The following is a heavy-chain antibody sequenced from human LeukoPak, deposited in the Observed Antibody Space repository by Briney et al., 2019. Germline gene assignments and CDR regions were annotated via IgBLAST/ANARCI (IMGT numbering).Heavy chain of an antibody. Sequence: ASVKVSCKASGYTFTGYFVHWVRQAPGQGLQWMGWINPNSGGTNYAQKFQGRVTMTRDTSISTAYMELSRLRSDDTAVYYCARHLYGSGSYYILDYWGQGTLVTVSS. CDR3: ARHLYGSGSYYILDY. V-gene: IGHV1-2*02. CDR1: GYTFTGYF. CDR2: INPNSGGT. D-gene: IGHD3-10*01. J-gene: IGHJ4*02.